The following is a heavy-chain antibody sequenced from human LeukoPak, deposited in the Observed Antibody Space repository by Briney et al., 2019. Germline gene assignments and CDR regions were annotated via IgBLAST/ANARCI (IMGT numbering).Heavy chain of an antibody. CDR3: ATDQRYAFDY. D-gene: IGHD3-9*01. J-gene: IGHJ4*02. CDR2: IRTTAEGAKYA. CDR1: GFSFTDYP. Sequence: QPGGSLRLSCATSGFSFTDYPMNWVRQAPGKGLEWISNIRTTAEGAKYAYYADSVKGRVTISRDDGKNTLYLHMNSLRDDDTAVYYCATDQRYAFDYWGQGILVTVPS. V-gene: IGHV3-48*02.